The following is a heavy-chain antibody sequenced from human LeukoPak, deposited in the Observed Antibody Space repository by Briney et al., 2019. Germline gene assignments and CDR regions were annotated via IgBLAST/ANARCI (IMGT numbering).Heavy chain of an antibody. CDR2: ISGSGGST. V-gene: IGHV3-23*01. Sequence: GGSLRLSCAASGFTFSSYAVSWVRQAPGKGLEWVSAISGSGGSTYYADSVKGRFTISRDNSKNTLYLQMNSLSAEDTAVYYCAKNGDRGAYCSGGTCYPYYYYYMDVWGKGTTVTISS. CDR1: GFTFSSYA. J-gene: IGHJ6*03. CDR3: AKNGDRGAYCSGGTCYPYYYYYMDV. D-gene: IGHD2-15*01.